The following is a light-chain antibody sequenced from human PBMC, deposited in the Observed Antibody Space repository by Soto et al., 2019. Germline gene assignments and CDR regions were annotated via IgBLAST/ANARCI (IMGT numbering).Light chain of an antibody. Sequence: QLVLTQPASVSGSPGQSITISCTGTSSDVGSGSHNLVSWYQQRPGKAPKVMIYEGTKRPSGVSNRFSGSKSGNTASLTISGLQAEDEADYYCCSYAGSFTYVFGTGTKLTVL. V-gene: IGLV2-23*01. CDR1: SSDVGSGSHNL. CDR2: EGT. CDR3: CSYAGSFTYV. J-gene: IGLJ1*01.